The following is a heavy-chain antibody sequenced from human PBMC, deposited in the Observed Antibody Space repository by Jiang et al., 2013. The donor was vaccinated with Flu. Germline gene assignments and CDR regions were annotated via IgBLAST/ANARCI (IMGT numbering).Heavy chain of an antibody. J-gene: IGHJ4*02. V-gene: IGHV6-1*01. D-gene: IGHD6-6*01. CDR3: ARVHGYSSSLYYFDY. Sequence: GRTYYLSQWYNDYAISVEGRITIDPDTSKNQLSLQLNSVTPEDTAVYYCARVHGYSSSLYYFDYWGQGSLVTVSS. CDR2: TYYLSQWYN.